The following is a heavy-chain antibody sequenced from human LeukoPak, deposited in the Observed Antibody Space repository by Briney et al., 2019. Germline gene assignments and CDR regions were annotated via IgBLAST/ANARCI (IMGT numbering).Heavy chain of an antibody. CDR2: ISSSGSTI. D-gene: IGHD4-17*01. J-gene: IGHJ4*02. V-gene: IGHV3-11*04. Sequence: GGSLRLSCAASGFTFSDYYMSWIRQAPGKGLEWVSYISSSGSTIYYADSVKGRFTISRDNAKNSLYLQMNSLRAEDTAVYYCARSDDYGELRKYFDYWGQGTLVTVSS. CDR3: ARSDDYGELRKYFDY. CDR1: GFTFSDYY.